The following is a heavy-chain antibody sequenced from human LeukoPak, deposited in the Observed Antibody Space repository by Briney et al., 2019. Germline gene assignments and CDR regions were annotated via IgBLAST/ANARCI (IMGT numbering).Heavy chain of an antibody. CDR1: GVSISSSNW. V-gene: IGHV4-4*02. Sequence: SETLSLTCAVSGVSISSSNWWGWVRQPPGKGLEWIGEIYHSGSTNYNPSLKSRVTISVDKSKNQFSLKLSSVTAADTAVYYCARDHGNDFWSGYYFDYWGQGTLVTVSS. CDR3: ARDHGNDFWSGYYFDY. J-gene: IGHJ4*02. CDR2: IYHSGST. D-gene: IGHD3-3*01.